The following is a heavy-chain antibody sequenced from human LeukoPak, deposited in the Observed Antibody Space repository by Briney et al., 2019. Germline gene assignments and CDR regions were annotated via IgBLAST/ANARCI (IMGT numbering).Heavy chain of an antibody. CDR3: AKIPLGDSSGYPFDY. CDR1: GFTVSSNY. D-gene: IGHD3-22*01. J-gene: IGHJ4*02. CDR2: IYSGGST. Sequence: PGGSPRLSCAASGFTVSSNYMSWVRQAPGKGLEWVSVIYSGGSTYYADSVKGRFTISRDNSKSTLYIQMNSLRAEDTAVYYCAKIPLGDSSGYPFDYWGQGTLVTVSS. V-gene: IGHV3-53*01.